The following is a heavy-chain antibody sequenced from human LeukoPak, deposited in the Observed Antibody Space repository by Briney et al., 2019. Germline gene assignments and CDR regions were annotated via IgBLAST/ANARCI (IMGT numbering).Heavy chain of an antibody. J-gene: IGHJ6*02. CDR3: ARVAAAAGNGMDV. CDR2: ISSGSITK. V-gene: IGHV3-48*02. Sequence: PGGSLRLSCAASGFTFSSYSMTWVRQAPGKGLEWVSYISSGSITKYYADSVKGRFTISRDNAKNALYLQMNSLRDEDTAVYYCARVAAAAGNGMDVWGQGTTVTVPS. D-gene: IGHD6-13*01. CDR1: GFTFSSYS.